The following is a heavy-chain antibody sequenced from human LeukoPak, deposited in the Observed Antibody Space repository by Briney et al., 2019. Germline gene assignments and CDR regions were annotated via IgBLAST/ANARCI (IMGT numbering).Heavy chain of an antibody. D-gene: IGHD3-10*01. CDR3: AKDRAWYYYYGMDV. J-gene: IGHJ6*02. CDR2: ISYDGSNK. V-gene: IGHV3-30*18. Sequence: PGGSLRLSCTSSGFIFSSHWMNWVRQAPGKGLEWVAVISYDGSNKYYADSVKGRFTISRDNSKNTLYLQMNSLRAEDTAVYYCAKDRAWYYYYGMDVWGQGTTVTVSS. CDR1: GFIFSSHW.